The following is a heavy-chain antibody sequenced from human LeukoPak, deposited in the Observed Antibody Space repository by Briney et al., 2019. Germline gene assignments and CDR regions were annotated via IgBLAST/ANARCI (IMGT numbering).Heavy chain of an antibody. CDR2: IYYGGST. Sequence: SETLSLTCTVSGGSISSSSYYWGWIRQPPGKGLEWIGSIYYGGSTYYNPSLKSRVAISVDTPKNQFSLKLSAVTAADTAVYYCARGLFDSDYYYYMDVWGKGTTVTVSS. CDR3: ARGLFDSDYYYYMDV. D-gene: IGHD3-3*01. CDR1: GGSISSSSYY. V-gene: IGHV4-39*07. J-gene: IGHJ6*03.